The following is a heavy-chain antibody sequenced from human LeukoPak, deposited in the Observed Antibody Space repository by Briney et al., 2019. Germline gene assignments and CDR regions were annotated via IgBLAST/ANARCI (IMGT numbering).Heavy chain of an antibody. CDR1: GFTVSNNY. CDR2: IWIDGSGV. D-gene: IGHD5-24*01. J-gene: IGHJ4*02. Sequence: PGGSLRLSCAASGFTVSNNYMSWVRQAPGKGLEWVAVIWIDGSGVYYADCVQGRFTISRDNSENTLYLQMDNLRAEDTAVYYCAKASNGYNGHYFDYWGQGTPVTVSS. CDR3: AKASNGYNGHYFDY. V-gene: IGHV3-33*06.